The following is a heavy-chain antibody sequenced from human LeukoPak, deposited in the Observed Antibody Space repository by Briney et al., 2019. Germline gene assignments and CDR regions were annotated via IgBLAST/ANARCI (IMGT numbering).Heavy chain of an antibody. J-gene: IGHJ4*02. V-gene: IGHV3-23*01. Sequence: QAGGSLRLSCAASGFTFSSFAMSWVRQAPGQGLEWVSAISDNSGNTYYADSVKGRFTISRDNSKNTLYLQMNSLRAEDTAVYYCARAGYSSGATERPLDYWGQGTLVTVSS. CDR1: GFTFSSFA. D-gene: IGHD6-19*01. CDR2: ISDNSGNT. CDR3: ARAGYSSGATERPLDY.